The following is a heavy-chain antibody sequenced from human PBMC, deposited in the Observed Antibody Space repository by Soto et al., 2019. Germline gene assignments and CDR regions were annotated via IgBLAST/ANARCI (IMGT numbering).Heavy chain of an antibody. CDR2: ITPVLGTR. J-gene: IGHJ4*02. Sequence: QVQLVQSGAAVKKPGSSVKVSCKASGGTFNTYTFTWVRQAPGQGLAWMGGITPVLGTRHYAQKLQGRVTMAEVGSTSPVYMEPSSLRCADAAVYYCARDQAVAGFDSWGQGTLVTVSS. D-gene: IGHD6-19*01. V-gene: IGHV1-69*01. CDR1: GGTFNTYT. CDR3: ARDQAVAGFDS.